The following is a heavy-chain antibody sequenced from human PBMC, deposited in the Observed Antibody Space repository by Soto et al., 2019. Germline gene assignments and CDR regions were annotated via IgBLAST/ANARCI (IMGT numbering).Heavy chain of an antibody. CDR3: AKDRFCGSPSCYGGFRY. D-gene: IGHD2-2*01. V-gene: IGHV3-23*01. CDR2: ISDTGGST. J-gene: IGHJ4*02. CDR1: GFTFSTYA. Sequence: EVQLLESGGGLVQPGGSLRLSCAASGFTFSTYAMSWVRQAPGKGLEWVSVISDTGGSTYYADSVKGRFTISRDNSKNTLCLQMNSLRAEDTALYYCAKDRFCGSPSCYGGFRYWGQGTLVTVSS.